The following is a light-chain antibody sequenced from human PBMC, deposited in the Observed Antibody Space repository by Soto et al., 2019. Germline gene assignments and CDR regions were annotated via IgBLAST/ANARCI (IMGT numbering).Light chain of an antibody. CDR1: QSSSSW. CDR2: KAS. J-gene: IGKJ1*01. V-gene: IGKV1-5*03. Sequence: DIQMTQSPSPLSASVGDRVTIPCRASQSSSSWLAWYQQKPGTAPNLLIYKASTLQSGVPSRFSGSGSGTEFTLTISSLQPDDSATYYCQQYNDNWTFGQGTKV. CDR3: QQYNDNWT.